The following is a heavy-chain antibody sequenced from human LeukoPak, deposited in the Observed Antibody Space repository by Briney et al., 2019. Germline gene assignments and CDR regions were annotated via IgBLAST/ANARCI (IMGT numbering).Heavy chain of an antibody. CDR2: IIPIFGTA. V-gene: IGHV1-69*13. CDR1: GGTFSSYA. J-gene: IGHJ4*02. CDR3: ARSISSSSRWWFDY. Sequence: LVKVSCKASGGTFSSYAISWVRQAPGQGLEWMGGIIPIFGTANYAQKFQGRVTITADESTSTAYMELSSLRSEDTAVYYCARSISSSSRWWFDYWGQGTLVIVSS. D-gene: IGHD6-6*01.